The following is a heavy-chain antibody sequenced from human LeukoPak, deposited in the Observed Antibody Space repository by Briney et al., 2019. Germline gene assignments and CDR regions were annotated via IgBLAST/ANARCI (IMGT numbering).Heavy chain of an antibody. Sequence: ASVKVFCKASGYTFTGHHMHWVRQAPGQGLEWMGWIKPDSGDTNYAQRFHGRVTMTRDKSITTAYMELSRVRYDDTAVYYCARAREESTGNYDAFDIWGQGTMVTVSS. D-gene: IGHD1-1*01. CDR1: GYTFTGHH. CDR3: ARAREESTGNYDAFDI. J-gene: IGHJ3*02. V-gene: IGHV1-2*02. CDR2: IKPDSGDT.